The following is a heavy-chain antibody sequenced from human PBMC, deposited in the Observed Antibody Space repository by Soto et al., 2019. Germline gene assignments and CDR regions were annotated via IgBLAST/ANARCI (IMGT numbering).Heavy chain of an antibody. D-gene: IGHD1-26*01. Sequence: GGSLRLCCTAAGVTSVDYAMSWFRQAPGKGLEWVGFIRSKAYGGTTEYAASVKGRFTISRDDSKSIAYLQMNSLKTEDTAVYYCTRDHPATFDYWGQGTLVTVSS. J-gene: IGHJ4*02. CDR1: GVTSVDYA. CDR2: IRSKAYGGTT. V-gene: IGHV3-49*03. CDR3: TRDHPATFDY.